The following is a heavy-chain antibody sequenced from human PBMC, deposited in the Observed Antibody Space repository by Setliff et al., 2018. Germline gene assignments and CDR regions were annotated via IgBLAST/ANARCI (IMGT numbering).Heavy chain of an antibody. CDR1: GDSFSNYA. CDR2: IIPMFGTP. V-gene: IGHV1-69*05. Sequence: SVKVSCKASGDSFSNYAISWVRQAPGQGLEWMGGIIPMFGTPAYTQKFQDRVTITTDESTSTTYMELNSLTSEDTAVYYCARSPAVLGIVYLDPWGQGTLVTVSS. D-gene: IGHD2-15*01. J-gene: IGHJ5*02. CDR3: ARSPAVLGIVYLDP.